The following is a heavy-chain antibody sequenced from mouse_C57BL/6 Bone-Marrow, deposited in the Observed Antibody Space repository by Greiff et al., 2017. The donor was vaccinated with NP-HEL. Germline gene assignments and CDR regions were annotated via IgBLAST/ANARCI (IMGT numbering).Heavy chain of an antibody. CDR2: INPNNGGT. D-gene: IGHD1-1*01. Sequence: EVQLQQSGPELVKPGASVKISCKASGYTFTDYYMNWVKQSHGKSLEWIGDINPNNGGTSYNQKFKGKATLTVDKSSSTAYMELRSLTSEDSAVYYCALELPLDYWGQGTTLTVSS. CDR1: GYTFTDYY. J-gene: IGHJ2*01. V-gene: IGHV1-26*01. CDR3: ALELPLDY.